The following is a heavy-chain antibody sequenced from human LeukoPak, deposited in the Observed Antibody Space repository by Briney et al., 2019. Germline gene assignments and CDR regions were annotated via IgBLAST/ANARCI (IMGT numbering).Heavy chain of an antibody. CDR1: GGSISSSSYY. CDR3: ARDREVGATGYYFDY. D-gene: IGHD1-26*01. Sequence: SETLSLICTVSGGSISSSSYYWGWIRQPPGKGLEWIGSIYYSGSTYYNSSLKSRVTISLDTSKNHFSLRLSSVTAADTAVYYCARDREVGATGYYFDYWGQGTLVTVSS. CDR2: IYYSGST. V-gene: IGHV4-39*02. J-gene: IGHJ4*02.